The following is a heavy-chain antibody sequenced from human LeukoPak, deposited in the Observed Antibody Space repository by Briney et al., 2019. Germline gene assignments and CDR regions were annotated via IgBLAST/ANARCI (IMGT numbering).Heavy chain of an antibody. CDR2: ISGSGGST. J-gene: IGHJ3*02. Sequence: PGGSLRLSCAASGFTFSSYSMNWVRQAPGKGLEWVSLISGSGGSTYYADSVKGRFTISRDNLKNTLYLQMNSLRAEDTAVFYCAKDRDDYVWGSYLGAFDIWGQGTMVTVSS. CDR3: AKDRDDYVWGSYLGAFDI. V-gene: IGHV3-23*01. D-gene: IGHD3-16*01. CDR1: GFTFSSYS.